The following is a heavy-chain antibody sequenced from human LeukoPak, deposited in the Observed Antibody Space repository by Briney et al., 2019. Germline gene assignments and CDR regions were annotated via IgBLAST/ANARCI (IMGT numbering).Heavy chain of an antibody. Sequence: GSLRLSCAACGFAFSTYTMNWARQAPGKGLEWVASINSGGTTTHYAFSVKGRFTISGDNAQNVLYLQMNGLRGDDAAVYYCLRGDSRDFWGQGTLVTVSS. CDR2: INSGGTTT. J-gene: IGHJ4*02. CDR1: GFAFSTYT. V-gene: IGHV3-21*06. CDR3: LRGDSRDF. D-gene: IGHD3-22*01.